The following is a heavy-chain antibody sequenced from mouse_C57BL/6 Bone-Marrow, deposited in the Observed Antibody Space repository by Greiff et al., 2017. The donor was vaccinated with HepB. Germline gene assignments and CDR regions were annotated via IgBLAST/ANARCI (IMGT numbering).Heavy chain of an antibody. Sequence: DVKLLESGPGLVKPSQSLSLTCSVTGYSITSGYYWNWIRQFPGNKLEWMGYISYDGSNNYNPSLKNRISITRDTSKNQFFLKLNSVTTEDTATYYCAREGSGRGYWGQGTTLTVSS. CDR3: AREGSGRGY. J-gene: IGHJ2*01. CDR1: GYSITSGYY. CDR2: ISYDGSN. V-gene: IGHV3-6*01.